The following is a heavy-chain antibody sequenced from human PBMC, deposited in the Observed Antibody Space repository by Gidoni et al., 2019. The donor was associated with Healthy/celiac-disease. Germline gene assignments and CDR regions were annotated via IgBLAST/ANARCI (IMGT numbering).Heavy chain of an antibody. CDR2: IYWNDDK. CDR1: GFSLSTSGVG. CDR3: AHRQRIHGGGYYDSSGYPYWYFDL. J-gene: IGHJ2*01. D-gene: IGHD3-22*01. Sequence: QITLKESGPTLVKPTQTLTLTCTFSGFSLSTSGVGVGWIRQPPGKALEWLALIYWNDDKRYSPSLKSRLTITKDTSKNQVVLTMTNMDPVDTATYYCAHRQRIHGGGYYDSSGYPYWYFDLWGRGTLVTVSS. V-gene: IGHV2-5*01.